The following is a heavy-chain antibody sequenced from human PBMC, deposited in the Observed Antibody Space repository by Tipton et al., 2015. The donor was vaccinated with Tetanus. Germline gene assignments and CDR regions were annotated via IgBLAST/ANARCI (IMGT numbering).Heavy chain of an antibody. CDR3: VRDGGSRGWLAF. D-gene: IGHD2-15*01. J-gene: IGHJ5*01. Sequence: GSLRLSCVASGFIVSSHYMSWVRQAPGKGLEWVSVMYSGGDTYYVDSVKGRFSISRDNAKNTLYLQMNSLRVEDTAVYYCVRDGGSRGWLAFWGQGTLVTVSS. V-gene: IGHV3-53*01. CDR1: GFIVSSHY. CDR2: MYSGGDT.